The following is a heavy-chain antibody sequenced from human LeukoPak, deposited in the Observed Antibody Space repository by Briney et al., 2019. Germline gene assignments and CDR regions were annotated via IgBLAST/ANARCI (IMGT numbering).Heavy chain of an antibody. CDR2: IYSGGST. D-gene: IGHD3-10*01. CDR1: GFTVSSNY. Sequence: PGGSLRLSCAASGFTVSSNYMSWVRQAPGKGLEWVSVIYSGGSTYYADSVKGRFTISRDNSKNTLYLQMNSLRAEDTAVYYCARSHGSGSYYNERPFDYWGQGTLVTVSS. J-gene: IGHJ4*02. CDR3: ARSHGSGSYYNERPFDY. V-gene: IGHV3-66*01.